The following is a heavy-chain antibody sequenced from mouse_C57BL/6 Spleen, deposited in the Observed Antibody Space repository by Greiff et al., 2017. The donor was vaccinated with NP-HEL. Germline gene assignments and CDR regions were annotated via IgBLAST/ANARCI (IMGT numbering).Heavy chain of an antibody. Sequence: VQLQESGPGLVQPSQSLSITCTVSGFSLTSYGVHWVRQSPGKGLEWLGVIWSGGSTDYNAAFISRLSISKDNSKSQVFFKMNSLQADDTAIYYCARKFITTVVAPYAMDYWGQGTSVTVSS. V-gene: IGHV2-2*01. CDR2: IWSGGST. CDR3: ARKFITTVVAPYAMDY. J-gene: IGHJ4*01. CDR1: GFSLTSYG. D-gene: IGHD1-1*01.